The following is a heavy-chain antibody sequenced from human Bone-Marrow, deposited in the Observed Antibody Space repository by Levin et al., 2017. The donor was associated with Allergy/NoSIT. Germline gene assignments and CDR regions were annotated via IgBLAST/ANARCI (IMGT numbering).Heavy chain of an antibody. J-gene: IGHJ3*02. CDR3: ATTTLTDAFDI. V-gene: IGHV3-33*01. CDR2: IWSDGSKT. D-gene: IGHD1-1*01. Sequence: QSGGSLRLSCAASEFDFSYYNMHWVRQTPGKGLEWVALIWSDGSKTFYADSVKGRFTISRDNSKDMVYLHINSPRVDDTAVYYCATTTLTDAFDIWGQGTMVIVSS. CDR1: EFDFSYYN.